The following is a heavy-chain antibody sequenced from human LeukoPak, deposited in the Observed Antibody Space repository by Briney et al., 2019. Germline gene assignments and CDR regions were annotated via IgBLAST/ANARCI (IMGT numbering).Heavy chain of an antibody. CDR1: RGTLSSYT. Sequence: SLKVSCKASRGTLSSYTISWVRQAPGQKLEWMGRIIPILGIANYAQKFQGRVTTTADKSTSTAYMELSSLRSEDTAVYYCARPEDSSGYFHDAFDIWGQGTMVTVSS. J-gene: IGHJ3*02. V-gene: IGHV1-69*02. CDR3: ARPEDSSGYFHDAFDI. CDR2: IIPILGIA. D-gene: IGHD3-22*01.